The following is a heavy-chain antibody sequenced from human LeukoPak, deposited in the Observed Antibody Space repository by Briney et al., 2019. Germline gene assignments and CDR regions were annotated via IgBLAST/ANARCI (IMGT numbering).Heavy chain of an antibody. V-gene: IGHV1-8*01. D-gene: IGHD7-27*01. Sequence: WMGWMNPNSGNTGYAQKFQGRVTMTRNTSISTAYMELSSLRSEDTAVYYCARTGDGDAFDIWGQGTMVTVSS. J-gene: IGHJ3*02. CDR3: ARTGDGDAFDI. CDR2: MNPNSGNT.